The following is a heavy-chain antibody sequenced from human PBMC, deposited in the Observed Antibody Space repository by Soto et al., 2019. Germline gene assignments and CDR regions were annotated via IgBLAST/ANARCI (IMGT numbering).Heavy chain of an antibody. CDR3: ASVVLLRKAFDY. D-gene: IGHD3-10*01. J-gene: IGHJ4*02. V-gene: IGHV4-30-4*01. Sequence: PSETLSLTCTVSGGSISSGDYYWSWIRQPPGKGLEWIGYIYYSGSTYYNPSLKSRVTISVDTSKNQFSLKLSSVTAAYTAVYYCASVVLLRKAFDYWGQGTLVTVSS. CDR1: GGSISSGDYY. CDR2: IYYSGST.